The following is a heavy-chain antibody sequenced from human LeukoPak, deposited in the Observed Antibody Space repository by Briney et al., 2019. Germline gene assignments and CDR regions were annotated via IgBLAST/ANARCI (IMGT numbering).Heavy chain of an antibody. CDR1: GFTFSSFT. Sequence: PGGSPRLSFAASGFTFSSFTMTWVRQAPGKGLEWVSAIGGRGGSTYYADFLEGRFTIARDNSKDMVYLQMNSLKVEDTAIYYCGKEGGAWGQGTKVTVSS. J-gene: IGHJ5*02. CDR3: GKEGGA. D-gene: IGHD3-16*01. V-gene: IGHV3-23*01. CDR2: IGGRGGST.